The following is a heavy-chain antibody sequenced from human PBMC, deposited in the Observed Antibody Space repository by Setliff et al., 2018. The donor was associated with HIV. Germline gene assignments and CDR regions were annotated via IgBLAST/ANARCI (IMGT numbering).Heavy chain of an antibody. CDR2: ISSSRYYI. CDR3: GRRKVTLYSGGHYLYVIDV. J-gene: IGHJ6*02. V-gene: IGHV3-21*01. CDR1: GFTFSSYT. D-gene: IGHD3-10*01. Sequence: GGSLRLSCAASGFTFSSYTMNWVRQAPGKGLEWVSSISSSRYYIYYADSVKGRFTISGDNAKNSLFLQMNSLGAEVTAVYYCGRRKVTLYSGGHYLYVIDVWGQGTAVTVSS.